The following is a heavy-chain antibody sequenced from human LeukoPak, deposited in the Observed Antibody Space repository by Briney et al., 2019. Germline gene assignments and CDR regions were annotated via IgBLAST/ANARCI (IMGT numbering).Heavy chain of an antibody. CDR2: INHSGST. Sequence: SETLSLTCAVYGGSFSGYYWSWIRQPPGKGLEWIGEINHSGSTNYNPSLKSRVTISVDTSNNQFSLKLSSVTAADTAVYYCARVKRGGYLHPGRYYFDYWGQGTLVTVSS. CDR3: ARVKRGGYLHPGRYYFDY. J-gene: IGHJ4*02. D-gene: IGHD3-22*01. V-gene: IGHV4-34*01. CDR1: GGSFSGYY.